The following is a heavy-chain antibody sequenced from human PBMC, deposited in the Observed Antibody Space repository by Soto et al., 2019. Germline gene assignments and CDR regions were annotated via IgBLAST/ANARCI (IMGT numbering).Heavy chain of an antibody. D-gene: IGHD2-21*01. Sequence: GGSLRLSCAASGFAFSGYGMHWVRQAPGKGLEWVAGISHDGNNKYYADSVKGRFTISRDNSKNTLYLQMSSLGVEDTAVFYCAKGMAVGVLDYGMNDWGQGTTVTVSS. V-gene: IGHV3-30*18. CDR2: ISHDGNNK. CDR3: AKGMAVGVLDYGMND. J-gene: IGHJ6*02. CDR1: GFAFSGYG.